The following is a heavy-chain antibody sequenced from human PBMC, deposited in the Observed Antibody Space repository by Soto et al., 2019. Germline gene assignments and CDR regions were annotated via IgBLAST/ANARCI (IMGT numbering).Heavy chain of an antibody. D-gene: IGHD3-3*02. CDR1: GFTFSNAW. CDR2: IKSKTDGGTT. Sequence: PGGSLRLSCAASGFTFSNAWMNWVRQAPGKGLEWVGRIKSKTDGGTTDYAAPVKGRFTISRDDSKNTLYLQMNSLKTEDTAVYYCTTDLEQLASIRSFGMDVWGQGTTVTVSS. V-gene: IGHV3-15*07. J-gene: IGHJ6*02. CDR3: TTDLEQLASIRSFGMDV.